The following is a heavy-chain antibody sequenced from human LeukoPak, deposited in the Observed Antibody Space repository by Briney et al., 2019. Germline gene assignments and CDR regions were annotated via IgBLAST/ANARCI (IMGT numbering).Heavy chain of an antibody. V-gene: IGHV4-34*01. J-gene: IGHJ4*02. CDR1: GGSFSGYY. Sequence: PSETLSLTCAVYGGSFSGYYWSWIRQPPGKGLEWIGEINHSGSTNYNPSLKSRVTISVDKSKNQFSLKLSSVTAADTAVYYCASRGSSWYFDYWGQGTLVTVSS. CDR2: INHSGST. D-gene: IGHD6-13*01. CDR3: ASRGSSWYFDY.